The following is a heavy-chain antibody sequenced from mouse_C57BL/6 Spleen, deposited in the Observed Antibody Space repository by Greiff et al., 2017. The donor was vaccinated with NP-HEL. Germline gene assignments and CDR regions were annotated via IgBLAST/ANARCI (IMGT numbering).Heavy chain of an antibody. CDR3: AKRGYDYDGGYAMDY. D-gene: IGHD2-4*01. J-gene: IGHJ4*01. CDR1: GFSLTSYG. CDR2: IWRGGST. Sequence: QVQLQQSGPGLVQPSQSLSITCTVSGFSLTSYGVHWVRQSPGKGLEWLGVIWRGGSTDYNAAFMSRLSITKDNSKSKVFFKMNSLQADDTAIYYCAKRGYDYDGGYAMDYWGQGTSVTVSS. V-gene: IGHV2-5*01.